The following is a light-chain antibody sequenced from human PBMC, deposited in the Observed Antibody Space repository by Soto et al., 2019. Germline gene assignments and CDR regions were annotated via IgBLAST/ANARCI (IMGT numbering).Light chain of an antibody. CDR1: QTISSW. CDR3: QHYNSYSEA. Sequence: DIRMTQSPATVSGSVRDRVTITCRASQTISSWLAWYQQKPGKAPKLLIYKASTLKSGVPSRFSGSGSGTEFTLTISSLQPDDFATYYCQHYNSYSEAFGQGTKVDTK. CDR2: KAS. J-gene: IGKJ1*01. V-gene: IGKV1-5*03.